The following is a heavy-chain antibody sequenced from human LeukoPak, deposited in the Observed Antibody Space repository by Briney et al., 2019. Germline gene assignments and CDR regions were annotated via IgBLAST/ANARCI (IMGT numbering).Heavy chain of an antibody. CDR3: ARDASIRWVFDF. CDR2: IYYSGST. Sequence: SQTPSLTCTVSGGSISSGGYYWSWIRQHPGKGLEWIGYIYYSGSTYYNPSLKSRVTISVDTSKNQFSLKLSSVTAADTAVYYCARDASIRWVFDFWGQGTLVTVSS. CDR1: GGSISSGGYY. J-gene: IGHJ4*02. V-gene: IGHV4-31*03. D-gene: IGHD4-23*01.